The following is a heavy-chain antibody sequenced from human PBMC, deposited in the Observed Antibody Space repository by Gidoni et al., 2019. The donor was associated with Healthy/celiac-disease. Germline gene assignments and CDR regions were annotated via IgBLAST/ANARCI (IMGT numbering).Heavy chain of an antibody. V-gene: IGHV3-9*01. J-gene: IGHJ4*02. CDR1: GFTFDDSA. CDR2: ISWNSGSI. CDR3: AKDEGYSGYCSGGSCYLFDY. D-gene: IGHD2-15*01. Sequence: EVQLVESGGGLVQPGRSLRLSCAASGFTFDDSAMHWVRQAPGKGLEWVSGISWNSGSIGYADSVKGRFTISRDNAKNSLYLQMNSLRAEDTALYYCAKDEGYSGYCSGGSCYLFDYWGQGTLVTVSS.